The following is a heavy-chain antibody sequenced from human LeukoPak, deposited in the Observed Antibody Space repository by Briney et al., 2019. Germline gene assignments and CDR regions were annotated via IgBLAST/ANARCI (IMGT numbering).Heavy chain of an antibody. Sequence: PGGSLRLSCAASGFTFSSYSMSWVRQAPGKGLEWVSSISGSGDLTYYAGSVKGRFTISRDNSKNTLYLQMNSLRAEDTAIYYCAKDRPNYYGNNGHYYRRDGDSWGQGTLVTVSS. CDR2: ISGSGDLT. CDR3: AKDRPNYYGNNGHYYRRDGDS. V-gene: IGHV3-23*01. J-gene: IGHJ5*01. CDR1: GFTFSSYS. D-gene: IGHD3-22*01.